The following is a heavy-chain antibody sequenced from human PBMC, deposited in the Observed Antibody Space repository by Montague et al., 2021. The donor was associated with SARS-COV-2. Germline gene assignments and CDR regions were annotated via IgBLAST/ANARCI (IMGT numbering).Heavy chain of an antibody. V-gene: IGHV4-59*01. Sequence: SETLSLTCTVSGGSISSYYWSWIRQPPGKGLEWIGYIYYSGSTIXXPSLKSRATISVDTSKNQFSLKLSSVTAADTAVYYCARGSGWMGNAFDIWGQGTMVTVSS. CDR2: IYYSGST. D-gene: IGHD6-19*01. CDR1: GGSISSYY. J-gene: IGHJ3*02. CDR3: ARGSGWMGNAFDI.